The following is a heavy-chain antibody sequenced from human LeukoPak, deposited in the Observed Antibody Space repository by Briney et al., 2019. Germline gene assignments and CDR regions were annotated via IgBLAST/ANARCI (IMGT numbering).Heavy chain of an antibody. V-gene: IGHV3-23*01. D-gene: IGHD6-6*01. CDR1: GFTFSSYA. CDR2: ISGSGGST. CDR3: AKARSSSGRGSGKYYFDY. J-gene: IGHJ4*02. Sequence: GGSLRLPCAASGFTFSSYAMSWVRQAPGKGLEWVSAISGSGGSTYYADSVKGRFTISRDNSKNTLYLQMNSLRAEDTAVYYCAKARSSSGRGSGKYYFDYWGQGTLVTVSS.